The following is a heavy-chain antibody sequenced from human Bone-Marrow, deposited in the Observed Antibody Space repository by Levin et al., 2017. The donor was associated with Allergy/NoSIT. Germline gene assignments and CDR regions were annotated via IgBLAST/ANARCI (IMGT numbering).Heavy chain of an antibody. CDR2: ISSSSYI. CDR1: GFTFSSYS. V-gene: IGHV3-21*01. Sequence: ASVKVSCAASGFTFSSYSMNWVRQAPGKGLEWVSSISSSSYIYYADSVKGRFTISRDNAKNSLYLQMNSLRAEDTAVYYCARDRIYSGYDFFYWGQGTLVTVSS. D-gene: IGHD5-12*01. J-gene: IGHJ4*02. CDR3: ARDRIYSGYDFFY.